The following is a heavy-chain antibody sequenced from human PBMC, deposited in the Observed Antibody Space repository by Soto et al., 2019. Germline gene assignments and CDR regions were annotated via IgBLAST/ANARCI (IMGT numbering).Heavy chain of an antibody. CDR3: AKDPTSYDSSAQFDS. CDR1: GFSFSIYA. V-gene: IGHV3-23*01. Sequence: EVQLLDSGGRLVQPGGSLRLSCAASGFSFSIYAMNWVRQAPGKGLEWVSGISGGGGSTYYADSVKGRFTISRDNSKNTLYLQMNSLRVEDTAVCYCAKDPTSYDSSAQFDSWGQGTLVTVSS. J-gene: IGHJ4*02. CDR2: ISGGGGST. D-gene: IGHD3-22*01.